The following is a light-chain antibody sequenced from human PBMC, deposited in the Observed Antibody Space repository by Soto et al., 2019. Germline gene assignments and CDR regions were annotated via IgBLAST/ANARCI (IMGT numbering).Light chain of an antibody. CDR3: LLYYGGAYV. Sequence: QALVTQVPALTVSPGGTVMLPHASSTGAVTSDYYPNWFQQKPGQAPRALIYSSSNKHYCTPARFSGSLLGGKAALTLSCVQPEDEGDYYRLLYYGGAYVFGTGTKVTVL. V-gene: IGLV7-43*01. CDR2: SSS. J-gene: IGLJ1*01. CDR1: TGAVTSDYY.